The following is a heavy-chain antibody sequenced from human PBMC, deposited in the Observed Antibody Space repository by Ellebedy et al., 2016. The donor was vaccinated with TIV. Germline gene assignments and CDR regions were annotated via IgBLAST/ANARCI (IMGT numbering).Heavy chain of an antibody. D-gene: IGHD3-3*01. J-gene: IGHJ4*02. V-gene: IGHV4-39*07. CDR3: ARGQYYDFWSGPFDY. CDR2: IYYSGST. CDR1: GGSISSSSYY. Sequence: MPSETLSLTCTVPGGSISSSSYYWGWIRQPPGKGLEWIGSIYYSGSTYYNPSLKSRVTISVDTSKNQFSLKLSSVTAADTAVYYCARGQYYDFWSGPFDYWGQGTLVTVSS.